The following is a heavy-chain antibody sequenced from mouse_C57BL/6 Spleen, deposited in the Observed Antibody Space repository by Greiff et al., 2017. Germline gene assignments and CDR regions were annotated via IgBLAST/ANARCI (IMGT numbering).Heavy chain of an antibody. D-gene: IGHD1-1*01. CDR3: ARTLLYYGSSSYAMDY. CDR1: GYAFSSSW. V-gene: IGHV1-82*01. Sequence: VQLQQSGPELVKPGASVKISCKASGYAFSSSWMNWVKQRPGKGLEWIGRIYPGDGDTNYNGKFKGKATLTADKSSSTAYMQLSSLTSEDSAVYFCARTLLYYGSSSYAMDYWGQGTSVTGSS. CDR2: IYPGDGDT. J-gene: IGHJ4*01.